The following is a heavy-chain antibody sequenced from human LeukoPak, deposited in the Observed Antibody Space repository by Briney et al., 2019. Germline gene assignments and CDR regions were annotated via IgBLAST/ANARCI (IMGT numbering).Heavy chain of an antibody. CDR3: ARAYHYDNSGYYKAFDV. CDR1: GGSISSYY. D-gene: IGHD3-22*01. CDR2: IYYSGST. V-gene: IGHV4-59*01. J-gene: IGHJ3*01. Sequence: PSETLSLTCTVSGGSISSYYWSWIRQPPGKGLEWIGYIYYSGSTNYNPSLKSRVTISVDTSKNQFSLKLRSVTAADTAVYYCARAYHYDNSGYYKAFDVWGQGTMLTVSS.